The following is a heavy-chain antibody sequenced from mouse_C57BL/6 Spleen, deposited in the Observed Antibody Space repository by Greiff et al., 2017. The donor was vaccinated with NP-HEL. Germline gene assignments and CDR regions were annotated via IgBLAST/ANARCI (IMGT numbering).Heavy chain of an antibody. Sequence: QVQLQQSDAELVKPGASVKISCKVSGYTFTDHTIHWMKQRPEQGLEWIGYIYPRDGSTKYNEKFKGKATLTADKSSSTAYMQLNSLTSEDSAVYFGRYYYGSSAYCFDYWGQGTTLTVSS. V-gene: IGHV1-78*01. CDR1: GYTFTDHT. D-gene: IGHD1-1*01. CDR3: RYYYGSSAYCFDY. J-gene: IGHJ2*01. CDR2: IYPRDGST.